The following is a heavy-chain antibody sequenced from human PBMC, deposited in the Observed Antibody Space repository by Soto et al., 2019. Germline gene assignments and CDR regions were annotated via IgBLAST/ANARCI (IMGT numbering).Heavy chain of an antibody. V-gene: IGHV5-51*01. D-gene: IGHD6-6*01. CDR3: ASRSAARPDYCYGMDV. J-gene: IGHJ6*02. CDR2: IYPGDSDT. Sequence: GESLKISCKGSGYSFTSYWIGWVRQMPGKGLEWMGIIYPGDSDTRYSPSFQGQVTISADKSISTAYLQWSSLKASDTAMYYCASRSAARPDYCYGMDVWGQGTTVTVSS. CDR1: GYSFTSYW.